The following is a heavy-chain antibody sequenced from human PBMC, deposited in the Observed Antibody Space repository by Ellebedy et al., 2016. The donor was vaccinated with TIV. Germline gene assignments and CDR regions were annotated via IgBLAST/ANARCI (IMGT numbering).Heavy chain of an antibody. Sequence: PGGSLRLSCAASGFPFSRYWMTWVRQAPGKGLEWVANIKEDGSERNYVDSMKGRFTISRDNSKNSLYLQMNSLTSEDTAVYYCARDRSPSGNNNVWYDALDIWGQGTMVSVSS. CDR1: GFPFSRYW. CDR3: ARDRSPSGNNNVWYDALDI. D-gene: IGHD6-19*01. CDR2: IKEDGSER. J-gene: IGHJ3*02. V-gene: IGHV3-7*04.